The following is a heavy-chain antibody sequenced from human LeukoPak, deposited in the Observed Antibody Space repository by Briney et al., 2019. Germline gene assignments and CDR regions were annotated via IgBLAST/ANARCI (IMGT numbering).Heavy chain of an antibody. CDR3: AKVISMIDAAYFPLTGFDP. D-gene: IGHD3-22*01. V-gene: IGHV3-23*01. CDR1: GFTFSTYG. J-gene: IGHJ5*02. CDR2: VSNTGTKT. Sequence: GGSLRLSCTASGFTFSTYGMSWVRQAPGKGLEWVSSVSNTGTKTYYADSVKGRFTISRDNSKSTLFLQMTSLRADDTALYYCAKVISMIDAAYFPLTGFDPWGQGTQVIVSS.